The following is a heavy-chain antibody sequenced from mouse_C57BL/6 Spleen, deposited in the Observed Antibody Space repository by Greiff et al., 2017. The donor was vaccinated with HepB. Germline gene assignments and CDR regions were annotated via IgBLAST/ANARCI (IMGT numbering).Heavy chain of an antibody. D-gene: IGHD1-1*01. CDR3: ARYISPSYYGSSVFDY. V-gene: IGHV7-3*01. CDR1: GFTFTDYY. CDR2: IRNKANGYTT. J-gene: IGHJ2*01. Sequence: EVKLVESGGGLVQPGGSLSLSCAASGFTFTDYYMSWVRQPPGKALEWLGFIRNKANGYTTEYSASVKGRFTISRDNSQSILYLQMNALRAEDSATYYCARYISPSYYGSSVFDYWGQGTTLTVSS.